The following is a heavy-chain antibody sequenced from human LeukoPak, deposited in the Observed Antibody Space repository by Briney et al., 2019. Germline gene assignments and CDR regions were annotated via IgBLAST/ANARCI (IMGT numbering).Heavy chain of an antibody. CDR3: AGWGATGYGDY. CDR1: GFTFSSYG. V-gene: IGHV3-48*03. Sequence: GGSLRLSCAASGFTFSSYGMNWVRQAPGKGLEGVSYISDSSSTIYYADSVKGRLTISRDNAKNSLYLQMNGLRAEDTVVYYCAGWGATGYGDYWGQGTLVTVSS. CDR2: ISDSSSTI. J-gene: IGHJ4*02. D-gene: IGHD3-9*01.